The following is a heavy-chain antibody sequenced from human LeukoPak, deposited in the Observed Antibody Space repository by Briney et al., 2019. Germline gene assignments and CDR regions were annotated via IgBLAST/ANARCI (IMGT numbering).Heavy chain of an antibody. CDR2: IYHSGST. Sequence: PSGTLSLTCAVSGGSISSSNWWSWVRQPPGKGLEWIGEIYHSGSTNYNPSLKSRVTISVDTSKNQFSLKLSSVTAADTAVYYCARRNGWRRGWFDPWGQGTLVTVSS. J-gene: IGHJ5*02. CDR1: GGSISSSNW. CDR3: ARRNGWRRGWFDP. D-gene: IGHD6-19*01. V-gene: IGHV4-4*02.